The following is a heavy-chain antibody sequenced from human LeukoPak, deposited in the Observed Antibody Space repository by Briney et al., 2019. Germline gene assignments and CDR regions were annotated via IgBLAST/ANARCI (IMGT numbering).Heavy chain of an antibody. CDR3: AIHSYGYRH. V-gene: IGHV5-51*01. Sequence: GESLKISCEASGYSFTTYWITWVRQMPGKGLEWMAIIYSGDSDTRYRPSFQGQVTISVDKSISTAYLQWSSLKASDTAIYYCAIHSYGYRHWGQGALVTVSS. CDR2: IYSGDSDT. CDR1: GYSFTTYW. J-gene: IGHJ4*02. D-gene: IGHD5-18*01.